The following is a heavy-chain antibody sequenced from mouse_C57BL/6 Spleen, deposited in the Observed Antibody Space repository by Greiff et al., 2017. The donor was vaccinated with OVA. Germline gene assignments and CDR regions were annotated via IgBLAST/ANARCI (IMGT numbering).Heavy chain of an antibody. CDR1: GYSITSGYY. Sequence: DVKLQESGPGLVKPSQSLSLTCSVTGYSITSGYYWNWIRQFPGNKLEWMGYISYDGSNNYNPSLKNRISITRDTSKNQFFLKLNSVTTEDTATYYCASLWRNYFDYWGQGTTLTVSS. CDR2: ISYDGSN. J-gene: IGHJ2*01. CDR3: ASLWRNYFDY. D-gene: IGHD1-1*02. V-gene: IGHV3-6*01.